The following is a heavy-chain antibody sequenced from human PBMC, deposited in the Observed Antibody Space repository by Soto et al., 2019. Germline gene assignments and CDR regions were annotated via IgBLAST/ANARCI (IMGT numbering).Heavy chain of an antibody. D-gene: IGHD3-3*01. Sequence: PSETLSLTCAVSGGSISSSNWWSWVRQPPGKGLEWIGEIYHSGSTNYNPSLKSRVTISVDKSKNQFSLKLSSVTAADTAVYYCARVYYDFWSGYSQARDYYYGMDVWGQGTTVTVSS. J-gene: IGHJ6*02. CDR2: IYHSGST. CDR3: ARVYYDFWSGYSQARDYYYGMDV. CDR1: GGSISSSNW. V-gene: IGHV4-4*02.